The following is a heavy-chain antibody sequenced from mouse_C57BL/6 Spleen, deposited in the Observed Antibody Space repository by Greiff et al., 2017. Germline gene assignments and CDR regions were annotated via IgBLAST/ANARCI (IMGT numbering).Heavy chain of an antibody. CDR1: GYTFTSYG. V-gene: IGHV1-81*01. CDR2: IYPRSGNT. Sequence: VQLQESGAELARPGASVKLSCKASGYTFTSYGISWVKQRTGQGLEWIGEIYPRSGNTYYNEKFKGKATLTADKSSSTAYMELRSLTSDDAAVYFCARRGESLYAMDYWGQGTSVTVSS. CDR3: ARRGESLYAMDY. J-gene: IGHJ4*01.